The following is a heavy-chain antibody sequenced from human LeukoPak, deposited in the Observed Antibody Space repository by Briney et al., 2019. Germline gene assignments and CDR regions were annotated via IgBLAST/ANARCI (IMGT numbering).Heavy chain of an antibody. CDR2: IYYSGSS. V-gene: IGHV4-59*01. CDR3: ARVPRSYYYYYYMDV. J-gene: IGHJ6*03. Sequence: SETLSLTCNVSGGSISGYHWSWIRQPPGKGLEWLGYIYYSGSSNDNPSLKSRVTMSADTSKNQFSLKLSSVTAADTAVYYCARVPRSYYYYYYMDVWGKGTTVTVSS. CDR1: GGSISGYH.